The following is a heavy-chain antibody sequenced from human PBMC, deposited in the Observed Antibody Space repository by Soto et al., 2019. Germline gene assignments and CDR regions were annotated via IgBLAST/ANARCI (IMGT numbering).Heavy chain of an antibody. CDR1: GFTFSSHG. CDR2: ISSTSSTK. J-gene: IGHJ6*02. D-gene: IGHD3-10*01. CDR3: ARRITMVRGAYYYYGMDV. Sequence: RRLSCDASGFTFSSHGMTWVRQAPGKGLEWVAFISSTSSTKNYADSVKGRFTISRDNTKNSLYLQMSSLRDEDTAVYYCARRITMVRGAYYYYGMDVWGQGTTVTVSS. V-gene: IGHV3-48*02.